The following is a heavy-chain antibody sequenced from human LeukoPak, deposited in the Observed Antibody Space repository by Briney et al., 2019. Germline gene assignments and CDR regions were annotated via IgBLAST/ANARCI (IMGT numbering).Heavy chain of an antibody. CDR3: ARAYSTSSPFDY. Sequence: ASVKVSCKASGYIFTSHYIHWVRQAPGHGLECMGMVNPSGGSTSYTQKFQGRVTMTGDTSMGTVYLELSSLRSEDTAVYYCARAYSTSSPFDYWGQGTLVTVSS. D-gene: IGHD6-6*01. CDR2: VNPSGGST. V-gene: IGHV1-46*01. J-gene: IGHJ4*02. CDR1: GYIFTSHY.